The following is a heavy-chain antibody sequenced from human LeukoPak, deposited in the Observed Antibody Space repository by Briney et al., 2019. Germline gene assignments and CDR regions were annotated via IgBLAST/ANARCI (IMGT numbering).Heavy chain of an antibody. D-gene: IGHD5-24*01. CDR3: AKSGYNRFDY. V-gene: IGHV3-23*01. CDR2: ITSYRRDT. CDR1: GFTFSNYA. Sequence: PGGSLRLSCEASGFTFSNYAMNWVRQTPGKGLEWVSSITSYRRDTYYADSVKGRFTISRDNSKNTLYLQMNSLRAEDTAVYYCAKSGYNRFDYWGQGTLVTVSS. J-gene: IGHJ4*02.